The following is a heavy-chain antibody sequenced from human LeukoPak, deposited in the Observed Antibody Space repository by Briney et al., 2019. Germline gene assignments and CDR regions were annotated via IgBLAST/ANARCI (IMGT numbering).Heavy chain of an antibody. J-gene: IGHJ5*02. CDR2: IKQDGRRT. Sequence: GGSLRLSCGASGFIFSNYWLSWVRQAPGKGLEWVANIKQDGRRTNYVDSVKGRFTISRDNAKNSLYLQMNSLRAEDTAVYYCARVVFVLRAGHIGFPPIGFAPGGRGPLFTVS. CDR3: ARVVFVLRAGHIGFPPIGFAP. CDR1: GFIFSNYW. V-gene: IGHV3-7*01. D-gene: IGHD2-21*01.